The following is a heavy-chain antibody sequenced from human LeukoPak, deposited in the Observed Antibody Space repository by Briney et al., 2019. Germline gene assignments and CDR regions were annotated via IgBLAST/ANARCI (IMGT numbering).Heavy chain of an antibody. CDR1: VFTFTSYA. CDR2: ISCSGGRK. J-gene: IGHJ4*02. D-gene: IGHD6-13*01. V-gene: IGHV3-23*01. CDR3: AKARVGAAAGSDFDY. Sequence: PGGSLRLSCAASVFTFTSYAITSVRQAPGKGLEWVSTISCSGGRKHHAEFVKGRFTTSSDNSKNTMYLQMNSLRAEDWAVYYCAKARVGAAAGSDFDYWGKGTLVTVSS.